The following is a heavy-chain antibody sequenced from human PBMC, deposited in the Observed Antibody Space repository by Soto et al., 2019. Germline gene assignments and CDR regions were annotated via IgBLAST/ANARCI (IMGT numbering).Heavy chain of an antibody. V-gene: IGHV4-4*02. Sequence: QVQLQESGPGLVKPSETLSLTCDVSGDSISSPTWWTWVRQPPGKGLEWIGEVYDSGSTNYNSSLKSRVTISVDKSKNQFSLRLTSVTAADTAVYYCATRAPIDGDPYWGQGTLVTVSS. D-gene: IGHD4-17*01. J-gene: IGHJ4*02. CDR3: ATRAPIDGDPY. CDR1: GDSISSPTW. CDR2: VYDSGST.